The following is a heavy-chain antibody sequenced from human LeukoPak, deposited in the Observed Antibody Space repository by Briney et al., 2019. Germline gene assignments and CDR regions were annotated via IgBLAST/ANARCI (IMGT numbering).Heavy chain of an antibody. V-gene: IGHV3-23*01. CDR2: TSSSDAGT. J-gene: IGHJ2*01. CDR1: GFTLSTYA. CDR3: ARAPVYYDESRGHLKISNWYLDL. Sequence: GGSLRLSCAASGFTLSTYAMSWVRQTPGKGLEWVAATSSSDAGTYHADSVRGRFTISRDNSKNTLYLQMNSLRAEDTAVFYCARAPVYYDESRGHLKISNWYLDLWGRGTLVTVSS. D-gene: IGHD3-22*01.